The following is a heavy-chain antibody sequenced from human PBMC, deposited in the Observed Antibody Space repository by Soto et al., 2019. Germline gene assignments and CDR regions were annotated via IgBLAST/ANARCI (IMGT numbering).Heavy chain of an antibody. CDR2: IWYDGSNK. CDR1: GFTFSSYG. Sequence: PGGSLRLSCAASGFTFSSYGMHWVRQAPGKGLEWVAVIWYDGSNKYYADSVKGRFTISRDNSKNTLYLQMNSLRAEDTAVYYCARDSVSYYYGSGNYTGYYYYYGMDVWGQRTTVTVSS. D-gene: IGHD3-10*01. CDR3: ARDSVSYYYGSGNYTGYYYYYGMDV. J-gene: IGHJ6*02. V-gene: IGHV3-33*01.